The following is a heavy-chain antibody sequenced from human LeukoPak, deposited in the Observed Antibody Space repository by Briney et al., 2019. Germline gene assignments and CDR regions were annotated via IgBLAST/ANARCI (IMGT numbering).Heavy chain of an antibody. CDR2: IYYSGST. D-gene: IGHD6-19*01. V-gene: IGHV4-59*08. CDR3: ARLRPVAGYDAFDI. Sequence: PSETLSLTCSVSGGSISSYYWSWIRQPPGKGLEWIGYIYYSGSTNYNPSLKSRVTMSVDTSKNQFSLKLTSVTAADTAVYYCARLRPVAGYDAFDIWGHGTMVTVSS. J-gene: IGHJ3*02. CDR1: GGSISSYY.